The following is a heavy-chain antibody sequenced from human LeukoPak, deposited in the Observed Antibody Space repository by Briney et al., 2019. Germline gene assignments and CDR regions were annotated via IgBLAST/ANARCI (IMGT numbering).Heavy chain of an antibody. Sequence: SETLSLTCTVTGGSVNSGSHYWSWIRQPPGKGLEWIGNINHSGSTDYNPSLTSRLTISIDTSKNQFSLRLTSVTAADTAVYYCARELIDWNDYDYWGQGTLVTVSS. CDR2: INHSGST. D-gene: IGHD1-1*01. J-gene: IGHJ4*02. V-gene: IGHV4-61*01. CDR3: ARELIDWNDYDY. CDR1: GGSVNSGSHY.